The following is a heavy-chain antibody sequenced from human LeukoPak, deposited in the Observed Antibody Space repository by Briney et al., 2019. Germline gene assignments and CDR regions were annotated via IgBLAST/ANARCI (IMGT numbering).Heavy chain of an antibody. D-gene: IGHD3-3*01. V-gene: IGHV3-30*02. CDR2: IRYDGSNK. CDR3: AKASFWSGYYPPFDP. CDR1: GFTFSSYA. Sequence: PGGSLRLSCAASGFTFSSYAMSWVRQAPGKGLEWVAFIRYDGSNKYYADSVKGRFTISKDNSKNTLYLQMNSLRAEDTAVYYCAKASFWSGYYPPFDPWGQGTLVTVSS. J-gene: IGHJ5*02.